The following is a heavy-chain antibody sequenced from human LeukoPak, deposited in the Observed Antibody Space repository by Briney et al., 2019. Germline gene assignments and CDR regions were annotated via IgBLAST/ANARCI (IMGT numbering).Heavy chain of an antibody. CDR2: IYYSGST. J-gene: IGHJ6*03. CDR1: GGSISSYY. CDR3: AREREYGDYDTGDYYYYYYMDV. Sequence: KPSETLSLTCTVSGGSISSYYWSWIRQPPGKGLEWIGYIYYSGSTNYNPSLKSRVTISVDTSKNQFSLKLSSVTAADTAVYYCAREREYGDYDTGDYYYYYYMDVWGKGTTVTVSS. D-gene: IGHD4-17*01. V-gene: IGHV4-59*01.